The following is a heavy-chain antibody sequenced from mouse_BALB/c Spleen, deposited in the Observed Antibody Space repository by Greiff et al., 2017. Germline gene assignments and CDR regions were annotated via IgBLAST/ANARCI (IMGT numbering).Heavy chain of an antibody. CDR3: ARNAGGYYGSSYDY. D-gene: IGHD1-1*01. Sequence: VKLVESGPGLVQPSQSLSITCTVSGFSLTSYGVHWVRQSPGKGLEWLGVIWSGGSTDYNAAFISRLSISKDNSKSQVFFKMNSLQADDTAIYYCARNAGGYYGSSYDYWGQGTTLTVSS. CDR1: GFSLTSYG. V-gene: IGHV2-4-1*01. CDR2: IWSGGST. J-gene: IGHJ2*01.